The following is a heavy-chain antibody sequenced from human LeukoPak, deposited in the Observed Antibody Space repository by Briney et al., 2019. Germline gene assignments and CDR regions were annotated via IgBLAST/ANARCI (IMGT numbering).Heavy chain of an antibody. CDR1: GSTFSSYE. CDR2: ISSSGSTI. Sequence: GGSLRLSCAASGSTFSSYEMNWVRQAPGKGLEWVSYISSSGSTIYYADSVKGRFTISRDNAKNSLYLQMNSLRAEDTAVYYCARDVSRITMVRGVINKGGYFDYWGQGTLVTVSS. D-gene: IGHD3-10*01. J-gene: IGHJ4*02. CDR3: ARDVSRITMVRGVINKGGYFDY. V-gene: IGHV3-48*03.